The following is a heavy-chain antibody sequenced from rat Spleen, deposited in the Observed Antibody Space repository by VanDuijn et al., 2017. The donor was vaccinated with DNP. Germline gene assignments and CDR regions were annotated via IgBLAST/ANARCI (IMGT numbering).Heavy chain of an antibody. J-gene: IGHJ1*01. CDR1: XFTXXXYX. CDR3: ARWSSSHWYFDF. D-gene: IGHD1-8*01. Sequence: EVQLVESGGGLVXXGRXXKLACAXXXFTXXXYXXXWVXXRPTRGLEWVDYIRYDGGSTYYGDSVKGRFTISRDNAKSTLYLQMNSLRSEDMATYYCARWSSSHWYFDFWGPGTMVTVSS. CDR2: IRYDGGST. V-gene: IGHV5-22*01.